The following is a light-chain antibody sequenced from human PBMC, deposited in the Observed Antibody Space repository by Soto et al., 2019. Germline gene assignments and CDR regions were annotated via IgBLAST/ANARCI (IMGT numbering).Light chain of an antibody. J-gene: IGLJ1*01. CDR1: SSDVGSYNL. Sequence: QSALTQPASVSGSPGKSITISCTGTSSDVGSYNLVSWYQHHPGKAPKLMIYEVSKRPSGVSNRFSGSKSGNTASLTISGLQAEDEADYYCCSYAGSSAYVFGTGTKVTVL. CDR3: CSYAGSSAYV. CDR2: EVS. V-gene: IGLV2-23*02.